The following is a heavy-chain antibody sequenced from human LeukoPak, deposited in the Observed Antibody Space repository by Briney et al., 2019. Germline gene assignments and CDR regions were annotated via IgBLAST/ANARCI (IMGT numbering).Heavy chain of an antibody. V-gene: IGHV3-73*01. J-gene: IGHJ6*03. CDR1: GFTFSGSA. Sequence: GGSLRLSCAASGFTFSGSAIHWVRQASGKGLEWVGHITSKADTYATAYAASVKGRFTISRDDSKNTAYLQMNSLKTEDTAVYYCCRHLNGVWSGEVYFYYYMDVWGKGTTVTVSS. CDR3: CRHLNGVWSGEVYFYYYMDV. D-gene: IGHD2-8*01. CDR2: ITSKADTYAT.